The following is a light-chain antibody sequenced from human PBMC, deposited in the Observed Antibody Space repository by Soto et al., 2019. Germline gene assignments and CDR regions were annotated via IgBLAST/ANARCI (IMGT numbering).Light chain of an antibody. V-gene: IGKV3-15*01. CDR3: QQFNNRPRT. CDR2: GAS. CDR1: QSVSSY. J-gene: IGKJ1*01. Sequence: EIVMTQSPATLAVSPGERVTLSCRASQSVSSYLAWYQHKPGQAPRLLIYGASTRATGIPGRFSGSGSGTEFTLTISSLQSEDFAIYYCQQFNNRPRTFGQGTKVEIK.